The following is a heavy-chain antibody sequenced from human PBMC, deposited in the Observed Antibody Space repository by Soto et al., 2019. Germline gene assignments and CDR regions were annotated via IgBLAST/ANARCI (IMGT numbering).Heavy chain of an antibody. CDR1: GYMFTSYW. Sequence: GESLKISCQASGYMFTSYWIAWVRQMPGKGLEWMAIIYPGDFRTAYSPSFRGQVTISADKSLSTAYLQWSSLKASDTATYYCARPTQGYCSGGTCFSVFFDYWGQGTLVTVSS. CDR3: ARPTQGYCSGGTCFSVFFDY. D-gene: IGHD2-15*01. CDR2: IYPGDFRT. V-gene: IGHV5-51*01. J-gene: IGHJ4*02.